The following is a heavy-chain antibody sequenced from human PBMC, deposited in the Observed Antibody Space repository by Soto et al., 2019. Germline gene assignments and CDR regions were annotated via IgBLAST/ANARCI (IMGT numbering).Heavy chain of an antibody. CDR1: GGSISSYY. CDR2: IYYSGST. J-gene: IGHJ4*02. D-gene: IGHD6-19*01. CDR3: ARGVVLAVGYFDY. Sequence: SETLSLTCTVSGGSISSYYWSWIRQPPGKGLEWIGYIYYSGSTNYNPFLKSRVTISVDTSKNQFSLKLSSVTAADTAVYYCARGVVLAVGYFDYWGQGTLVTVSS. V-gene: IGHV4-59*01.